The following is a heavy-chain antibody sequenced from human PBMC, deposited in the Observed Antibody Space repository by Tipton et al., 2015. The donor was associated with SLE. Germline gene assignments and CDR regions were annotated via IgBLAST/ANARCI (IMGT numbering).Heavy chain of an antibody. CDR3: ARGYDFWSGYYTSPWYFDY. V-gene: IGHV3-30*04. CDR2: ISYDVNKK. CDR1: GFTFRSVA. Sequence: SLRLSCAASGFTFRSVAMHWVRQAPGKGLEWVAVISYDVNKKFHADSVKGRFTISRDNSQNTLYLQMNSLRAEDTAVYYCARGYDFWSGYYTSPWYFDYWGQGTLVTVSS. J-gene: IGHJ4*02. D-gene: IGHD3-3*01.